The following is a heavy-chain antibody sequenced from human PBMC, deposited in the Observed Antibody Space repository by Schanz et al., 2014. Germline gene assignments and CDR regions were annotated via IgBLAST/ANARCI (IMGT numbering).Heavy chain of an antibody. Sequence: QVQLVQSGAEVKKPGASVKVSCKASGYTLTHYAMNWVRQAPGQGPEWMGWINTNTGNPTYAQGFTGRFVFSLDTSVSTAYLQISSLKAEDTAAYYCTTETIAMAGTFSIWGQGTLVTVSS. D-gene: IGHD6-19*01. V-gene: IGHV7-4-1*02. CDR1: GYTLTHYA. CDR3: TTETIAMAGTFSI. J-gene: IGHJ4*02. CDR2: INTNTGNP.